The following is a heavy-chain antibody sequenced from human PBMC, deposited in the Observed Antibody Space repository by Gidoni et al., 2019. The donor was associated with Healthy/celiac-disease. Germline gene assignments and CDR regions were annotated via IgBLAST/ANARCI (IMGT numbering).Heavy chain of an antibody. V-gene: IGHV3-15*01. D-gene: IGHD3-22*01. CDR3: TTAPWAYYYDSSGNWYFDL. CDR1: FTFSNAW. J-gene: IGHJ2*01. CDR2: IKSKTDGGTT. Sequence: FTFSNAWMSWVRQAPGKGLEWVGRIKSKTDGGTTDYAAPVKGRFTISRDDSKNTLYLQMNSLKTEDTAVYYCTTAPWAYYYDSSGNWYFDLWGRGTLVTVSS.